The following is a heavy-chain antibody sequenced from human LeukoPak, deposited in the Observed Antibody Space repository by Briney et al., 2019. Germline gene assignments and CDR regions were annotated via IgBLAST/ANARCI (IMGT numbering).Heavy chain of an antibody. Sequence: SVKVSCKASGGTFSSYAISWVRQAPGQGLEWMGGIIPIFGTANYAQKFQGRVTITADESTSTAYMELSSLRSEDTAVYYCARAGGSWEPIDYWGQGTLVTVSS. D-gene: IGHD1-26*01. CDR3: ARAGGSWEPIDY. V-gene: IGHV1-69*13. J-gene: IGHJ4*02. CDR1: GGTFSSYA. CDR2: IIPIFGTA.